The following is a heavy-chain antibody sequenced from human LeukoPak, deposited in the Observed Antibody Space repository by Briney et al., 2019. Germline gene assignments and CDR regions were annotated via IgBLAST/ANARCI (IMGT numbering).Heavy chain of an antibody. V-gene: IGHV1-46*01. CDR3: AVQGHYDILTGYYYYYMDV. CDR1: GYSFTSHY. D-gene: IGHD3-9*01. Sequence: ASVKVSCKASGYSFTSHYMHWVRQAPGQGLEWMGLINPSGSSTLYAQKFQGRVTITADKSTSTAYMELSSLRSEDTAVYYCAVQGHYDILTGYYYYYMDVWGKGTTVTVSS. CDR2: INPSGSST. J-gene: IGHJ6*03.